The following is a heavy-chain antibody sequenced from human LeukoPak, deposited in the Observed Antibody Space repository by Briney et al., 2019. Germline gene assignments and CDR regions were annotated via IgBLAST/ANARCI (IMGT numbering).Heavy chain of an antibody. J-gene: IGHJ4*02. Sequence: GASVKVSCKTSGYTFTSSGVSWVRQAPGQGLEWMGWISAYHGNANYAQKFTGRVTMTTDTSTSTAYMELRSLRSDDTAVYYCVRDQDYCHSARCYQFDYWGQGTLVTVSS. CDR2: ISAYHGNA. CDR3: VRDQDYCHSARCYQFDY. V-gene: IGHV1-18*01. CDR1: GYTFTSSG. D-gene: IGHD2-2*01.